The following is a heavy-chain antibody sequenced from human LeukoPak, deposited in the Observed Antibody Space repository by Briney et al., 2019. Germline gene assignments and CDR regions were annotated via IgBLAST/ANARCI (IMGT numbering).Heavy chain of an antibody. D-gene: IGHD6-13*01. CDR1: GFTFSSYG. J-gene: IGHJ5*02. CDR3: AKGLQQLVMWFDP. CDR2: IWYDGSNK. V-gene: IGHV3-33*06. Sequence: PGGSLRLSCAASGFTFSSYGMHWARQAPGKGLEWVAVIWYDGSNKYYADSVKGRFTISRDNSKNTLYLQMNSLRAEDTAVYYCAKGLQQLVMWFDPWGQGTLVTVSS.